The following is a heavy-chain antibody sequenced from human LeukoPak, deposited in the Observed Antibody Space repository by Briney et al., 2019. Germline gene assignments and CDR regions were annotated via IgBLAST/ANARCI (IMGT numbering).Heavy chain of an antibody. CDR3: ARDKHPMLRSYYFDY. CDR2: IIPIFGTA. Sequence: SVKVSCTASGGTFSSYAISWVRQAPGQGLEWMGGIIPIFGTANYAQKFQGRVTITADESTSTAYMELSSLRSEDTAVYYCARDKHPMLRSYYFDYWGQGTLVTVSS. V-gene: IGHV1-69*13. CDR1: GGTFSSYA. J-gene: IGHJ4*02. D-gene: IGHD2-15*01.